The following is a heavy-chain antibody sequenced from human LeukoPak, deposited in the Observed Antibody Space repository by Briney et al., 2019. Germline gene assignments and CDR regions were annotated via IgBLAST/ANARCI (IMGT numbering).Heavy chain of an antibody. CDR2: ISGSGGSR. CDR1: GFTFSTYA. J-gene: IGHJ4*02. D-gene: IGHD6-13*01. Sequence: GVSLRLSCAASGFTFSTYAMGWVRQAPGKGLEWVSYISGSGGSRYYADSVKGRFTISRDNSKNTLYLQMDSLRVEDTAVYYCAKRSIAAATFDYWGQGTLVTVSS. CDR3: AKRSIAAATFDY. V-gene: IGHV3-23*01.